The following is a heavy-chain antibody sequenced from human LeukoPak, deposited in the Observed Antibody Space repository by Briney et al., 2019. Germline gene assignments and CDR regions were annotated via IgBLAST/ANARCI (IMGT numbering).Heavy chain of an antibody. D-gene: IGHD1-26*01. CDR3: AKELSGTHSGEAFDI. CDR1: GFTFSSYS. Sequence: GGSLRLSCAASGFTFSSYSMNWVRQAPGKGLEWVSAISGSGGSTYYADSVKGRFTISRDNSKNTLYLQMNSLRAEDTAVYYCAKELSGTHSGEAFDIWGQGTMVTVSS. V-gene: IGHV3-23*01. J-gene: IGHJ3*02. CDR2: ISGSGGST.